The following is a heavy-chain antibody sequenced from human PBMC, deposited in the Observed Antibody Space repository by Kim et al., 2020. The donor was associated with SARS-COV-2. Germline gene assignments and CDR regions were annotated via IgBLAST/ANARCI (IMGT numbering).Heavy chain of an antibody. CDR1: GGSISSYY. D-gene: IGHD3-10*01. CDR2: IYYSGST. CDR3: ARLGGFGERIVS. V-gene: IGHV4-59*08. J-gene: IGHJ4*02. Sequence: SETLSLTCTVSGGSISSYYWSWIRQPPGKGLEWIGYIYYSGSTNYNPSLKSRVTISVDTSKNQFSLKLSSVTAADTAVYYCARLGGFGERIVSWCQGTM.